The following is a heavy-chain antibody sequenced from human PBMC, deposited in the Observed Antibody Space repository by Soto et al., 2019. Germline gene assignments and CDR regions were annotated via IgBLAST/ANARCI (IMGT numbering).Heavy chain of an antibody. D-gene: IGHD3-22*01. V-gene: IGHV3-9*01. Sequence: GGSRRLSCVVSGFIIDQYAMHWVRQAPGRGLEWVSGISWNSGSIGYADSVKGRFTISRDHAKNSLYLQMNSLRAEDTAVYYCARIPYYYDSSGFIDIWGQGTMVT. J-gene: IGHJ3*02. CDR2: ISWNSGSI. CDR1: GFIIDQYA. CDR3: ARIPYYYDSSGFIDI.